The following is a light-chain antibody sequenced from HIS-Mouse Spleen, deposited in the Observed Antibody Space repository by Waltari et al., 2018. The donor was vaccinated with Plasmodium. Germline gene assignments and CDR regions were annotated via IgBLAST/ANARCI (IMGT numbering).Light chain of an antibody. V-gene: IGLV3-27*01. Sequence: SYELTQPSSVSVSPGQTARITCSGAVLAKKYARWFQQKQGQAPVLVIYKDSERFSGSSSGTTVTLTISGAQVEDEADYYCYSAADNNRVFGGGTKLTVL. J-gene: IGLJ3*02. CDR2: KDS. CDR1: VLAKKY. CDR3: YSAADNNRV.